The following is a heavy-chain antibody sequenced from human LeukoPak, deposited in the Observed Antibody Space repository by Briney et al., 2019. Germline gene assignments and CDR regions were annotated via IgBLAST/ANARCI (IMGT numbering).Heavy chain of an antibody. V-gene: IGHV3-7*01. Sequence: GGSLRLSCAASAFTFSNYWMSWVRQAPGKGLEWVANIKEDGSEINYVDSVKGRFTISRDNAKNSLYLQMNSMRVDDTAVYYCARDRGYSTFDYWGQGTLVTVSS. J-gene: IGHJ4*02. CDR3: ARDRGYSTFDY. D-gene: IGHD4-23*01. CDR1: AFTFSNYW. CDR2: IKEDGSEI.